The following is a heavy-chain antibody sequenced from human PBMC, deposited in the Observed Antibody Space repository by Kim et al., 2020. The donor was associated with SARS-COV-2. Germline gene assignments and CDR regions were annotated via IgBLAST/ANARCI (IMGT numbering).Heavy chain of an antibody. CDR2: IYYSGST. CDR1: GGSISSSSYY. Sequence: SETLSLTCTVSGGSISSSSYYWGWIRQPPGKGLEWIGSIYYSGSTYYNPSLKSRVTISVDTSKNQFSLKLSSVTAADTAVYYCARHYYGSGSYVWGQGTLVTVSS. V-gene: IGHV4-39*01. D-gene: IGHD3-10*01. CDR3: ARHYYGSGSYV. J-gene: IGHJ4*02.